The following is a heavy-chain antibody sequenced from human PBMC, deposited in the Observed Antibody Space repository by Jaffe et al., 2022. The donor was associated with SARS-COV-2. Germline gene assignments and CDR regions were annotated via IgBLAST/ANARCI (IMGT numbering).Heavy chain of an antibody. V-gene: IGHV5-10-1*03. Sequence: EVQLVQSGAEVKKPGESLRISCKGSGYSFTSYWISWVRQMPGKGLEWMGRIDPSDSYTNYSPSFQGHVTISADKSISTAYLQWSSLKASDTAMYYCARHVEYCSGGSCYFSFDYWGQGTLVTVSS. CDR2: IDPSDSYT. J-gene: IGHJ4*02. CDR3: ARHVEYCSGGSCYFSFDY. D-gene: IGHD2-15*01. CDR1: GYSFTSYW.